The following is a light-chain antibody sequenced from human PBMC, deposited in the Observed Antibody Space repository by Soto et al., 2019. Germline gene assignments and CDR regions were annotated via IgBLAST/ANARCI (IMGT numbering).Light chain of an antibody. V-gene: IGLV6-57*02. CDR2: EDN. CDR3: QSYEDTIVI. Sequence: NFMLTQPHSVSESPGKTVTISCTGSSGSIASNHVQWYQQRPGSAPINVIYEDNLRPSGVPDRFSGSIDSSSNSASLTISGLKTEDEADYYCQSYEDTIVIFGGGTKLTVL. J-gene: IGLJ2*01. CDR1: SGSIASNH.